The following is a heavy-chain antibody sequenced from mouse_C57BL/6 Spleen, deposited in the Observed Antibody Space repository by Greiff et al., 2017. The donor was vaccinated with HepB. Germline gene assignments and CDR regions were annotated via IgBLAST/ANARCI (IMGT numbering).Heavy chain of an antibody. CDR1: GYTFSSSW. V-gene: IGHV1-82*01. J-gene: IGHJ3*01. CDR3: AGSGYSTAWFAY. CDR2: IGPGDGDT. Sequence: QVQLQQSGPELVKPGASVKISCKASGYTFSSSWMNWVKQRPGKGLEWIGRIGPGDGDTNYNGKFKGKATLTADKSSSTAYMQLSSLTSEDSAVYFCAGSGYSTAWFAYWGQGTLVTVSA. D-gene: IGHD2-5*01.